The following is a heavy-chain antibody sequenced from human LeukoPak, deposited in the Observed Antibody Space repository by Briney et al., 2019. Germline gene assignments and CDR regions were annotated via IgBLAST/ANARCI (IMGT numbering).Heavy chain of an antibody. CDR2: ISVYNGNT. D-gene: IGHD3-10*01. V-gene: IGHV1-18*01. Sequence: ASVKVSCKASGYTFTSYGISWVRQAPGQGLEWMGWISVYNGNTNYAQKLQGRVTMTTDTSTSTAYMELRSLRSDDTAVYYCARGWSGYGSGTLDYWGQGTLVTVSS. CDR3: ARGWSGYGSGTLDY. CDR1: GYTFTSYG. J-gene: IGHJ4*02.